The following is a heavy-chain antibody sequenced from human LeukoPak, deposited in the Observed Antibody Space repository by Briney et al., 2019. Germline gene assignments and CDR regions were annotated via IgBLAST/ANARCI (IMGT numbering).Heavy chain of an antibody. CDR3: AKRGVVIRVILVGFHKEAYYFDF. D-gene: IGHD3-22*01. CDR1: GITLSNYG. J-gene: IGHJ4*02. Sequence: GGSLRLSCAVSGITLSNYGMSWVRQAPGKGLEWVAGISGSGGRTNYADAVKGRFTISRDNAKNTLFLQMNSLRVEDTAVYFCAKRGVVIRVILVGFHKEAYYFDFWGQGALVTVSS. V-gene: IGHV3-23*01. CDR2: ISGSGGRT.